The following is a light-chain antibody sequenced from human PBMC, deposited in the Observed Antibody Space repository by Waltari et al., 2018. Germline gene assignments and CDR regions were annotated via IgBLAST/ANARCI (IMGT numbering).Light chain of an antibody. CDR3: AAWDDSLNGRV. J-gene: IGLJ3*02. V-gene: IGLV1-44*01. Sequence: QSALTQPPSASGTPGQRVTISCSGSSSNIGSNTVNWYQQLPGTAPKLLIYSNNRRPSGFPDRFSGSKSGTSASLAISGLQSEDEADYYCAAWDDSLNGRVFGGGTKLTVL. CDR2: SNN. CDR1: SSNIGSNT.